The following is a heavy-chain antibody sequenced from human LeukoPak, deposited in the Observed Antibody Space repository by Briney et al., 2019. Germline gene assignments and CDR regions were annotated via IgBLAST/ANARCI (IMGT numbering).Heavy chain of an antibody. Sequence: GGSLRLSCAASGFTFSSYAMHWVRQAPGKGLEWVAVISYDGSNKYYADSVKGRFTISRDNSKNTLYLQMNSLRAEDTAVYYCARALSSSWYEGYFDLWGRGTLVTVSS. CDR1: GFTFSSYA. J-gene: IGHJ2*01. V-gene: IGHV3-30-3*01. CDR3: ARALSSSWYEGYFDL. CDR2: ISYDGSNK. D-gene: IGHD6-13*01.